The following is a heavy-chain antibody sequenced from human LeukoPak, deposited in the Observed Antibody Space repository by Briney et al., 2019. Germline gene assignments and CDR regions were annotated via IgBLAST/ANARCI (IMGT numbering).Heavy chain of an antibody. CDR1: GYTFSSYA. CDR2: IIPILGIA. J-gene: IGHJ6*02. CDR3: ARVHCGGDCYPFGPYYYGMDV. D-gene: IGHD2-21*02. Sequence: SVKVSCKASGYTFSSYAISWVRQAPGQGLEWMGRIIPILGIANYARKFQGRVTITADKSTSTAYMELSSLRSEDTAVYYCARVHCGGDCYPFGPYYYGMDVWGQGTTVTVSS. V-gene: IGHV1-69*04.